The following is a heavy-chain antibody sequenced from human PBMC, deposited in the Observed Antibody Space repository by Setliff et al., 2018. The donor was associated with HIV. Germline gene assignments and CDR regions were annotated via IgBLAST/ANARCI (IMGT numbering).Heavy chain of an antibody. Sequence: SETLSLTCAVSGYSISSGYYWGWIRQPPGKGLEWIGGIYHSGSTYYNPSLNSRVTISVDTSKNPFSLKVNSVTAADTAVYYCARHDITLVRGLVWGQGTTVTVSS. J-gene: IGHJ6*02. CDR2: IYHSGST. D-gene: IGHD3-10*01. CDR1: GYSISSGYY. CDR3: ARHDITLVRGLV. V-gene: IGHV4-38-2*01.